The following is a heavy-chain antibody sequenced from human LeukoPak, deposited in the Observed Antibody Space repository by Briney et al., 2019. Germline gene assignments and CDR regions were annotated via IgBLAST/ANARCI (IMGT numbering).Heavy chain of an antibody. V-gene: IGHV4-34*01. CDR2: INHSGST. CDR1: GGSFSGYY. CDR3: ARGPNYYDYVWGSYRYTSFTLRPFDY. J-gene: IGHJ4*02. D-gene: IGHD3-16*02. Sequence: SETLPLTCAVYGGSFSGYYWSWIRQPPGKGLEWIGEINHSGSTNYNPSLKSRVTISVDTSKNQFSLKLSSVTAADTAVYYCARGPNYYDYVWGSYRYTSFTLRPFDYWGQGTLVTVSS.